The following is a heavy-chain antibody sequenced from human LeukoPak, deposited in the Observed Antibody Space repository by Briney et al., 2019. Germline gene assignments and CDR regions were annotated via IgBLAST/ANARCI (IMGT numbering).Heavy chain of an antibody. Sequence: HPGGSLRLSCAASGFTFSRAAMTWVRQARGKGLEGVSTITGSDDATYYADSVKGRFTISRDFSRNTVGLQMNSLRTEDTAIYYCAKGPQLYSGYHPDYWGQGTLVTVSS. CDR1: GFTFSRAA. V-gene: IGHV3-23*01. CDR3: AKGPQLYSGYHPDY. J-gene: IGHJ4*02. D-gene: IGHD5-12*01. CDR2: ITGSDDAT.